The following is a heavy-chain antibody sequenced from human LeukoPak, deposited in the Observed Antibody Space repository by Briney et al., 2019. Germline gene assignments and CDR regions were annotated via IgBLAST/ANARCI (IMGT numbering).Heavy chain of an antibody. CDR2: INPHTGST. CDR3: ARENTSGYYADY. V-gene: IGHV1-2*02. J-gene: IGHJ4*02. D-gene: IGHD3-22*01. CDR1: GYTFTDNF. Sequence: GASVEVSCKASGYTFTDNFMQWVRQAPGRGLEWMGWINPHTGSTKYVERFQGRVTMTRDTSISTAYMEVRRLRSDDTAVYYCARENTSGYYADYWGQGTLVTVSS.